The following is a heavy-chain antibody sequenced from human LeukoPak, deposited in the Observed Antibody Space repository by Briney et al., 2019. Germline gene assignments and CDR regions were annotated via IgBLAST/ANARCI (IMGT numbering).Heavy chain of an antibody. D-gene: IGHD2-15*01. CDR3: AKSGLNRFDY. CDR1: GFTFSQYG. CDR2: ISGTGVST. Sequence: GGSLRLSCVASGFTFSQYGMTWVRQAPGKGLEWVSSISGTGVSTFYAESVKGRFTISRDNSKNTLYLQMNSLRAEDTAVYYCAKSGLNRFDYWGQGTLVTVSS. V-gene: IGHV3-23*01. J-gene: IGHJ4*02.